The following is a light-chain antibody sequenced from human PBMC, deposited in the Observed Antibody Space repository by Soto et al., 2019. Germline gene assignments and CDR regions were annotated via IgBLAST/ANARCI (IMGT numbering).Light chain of an antibody. CDR3: QQYNSYSCT. V-gene: IGKV1-5*03. Sequence: DIQMTQSPSTLSASVGDRVTITCRASQSISSWLAWYQQKPGKAPKLLIYKASSLESGVPSRFSGSGSGTEFTLTISSLQPDDFATYYCQQYNSYSCTFGQGTKLDIK. CDR1: QSISSW. CDR2: KAS. J-gene: IGKJ2*01.